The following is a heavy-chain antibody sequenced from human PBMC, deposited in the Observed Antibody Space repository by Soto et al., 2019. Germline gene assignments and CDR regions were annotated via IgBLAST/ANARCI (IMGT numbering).Heavy chain of an antibody. D-gene: IGHD6-19*01. J-gene: IGHJ6*02. CDR3: AHSSGWYSDYYYGMDV. V-gene: IGHV4-4*02. CDR2: IYHSGST. Sequence: PSETLSLTCAVSGGPISSSNWWSWVRKPPGKGLEWIGEIYHSGSTNYNPSLKSRVTISVDKYKNQFSLKLSSVTAADTAVYYCAHSSGWYSDYYYGMDVWGQGTTVT. CDR1: GGPISSSNW.